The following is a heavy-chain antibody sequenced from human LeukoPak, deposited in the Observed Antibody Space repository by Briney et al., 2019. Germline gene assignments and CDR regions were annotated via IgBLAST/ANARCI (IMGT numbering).Heavy chain of an antibody. CDR2: ISGTTGGT. D-gene: IGHD2-15*01. V-gene: IGHV3-23*01. Sequence: GGSLRLSCAASGFTFSSYAMSWFRQAPGKGLEWVSAISGTTGGTYYADSVKGRFTISRDNSKNTMSLQMNSLRAEDTAIYYCAKKNVAAIGAPGPFDIWGQGTMVTVSS. J-gene: IGHJ3*02. CDR3: AKKNVAAIGAPGPFDI. CDR1: GFTFSSYA.